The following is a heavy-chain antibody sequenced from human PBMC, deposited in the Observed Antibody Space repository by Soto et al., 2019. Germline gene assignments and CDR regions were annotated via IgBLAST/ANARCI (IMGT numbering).Heavy chain of an antibody. CDR1: GGSISSSSYY. CDR3: ARGSYDILTGYLNPSLDY. CDR2: IYYSGST. V-gene: IGHV4-39*01. J-gene: IGHJ4*02. Sequence: SETLSLTCTVSGGSISSSSYYWGWIRQPPGKGLEWIGSIYYSGSTYYNPSLKSRVTISVDTSKNQFSLKLSSVTAADTAVYYCARGSYDILTGYLNPSLDYWGQGTLGTVSS. D-gene: IGHD3-9*01.